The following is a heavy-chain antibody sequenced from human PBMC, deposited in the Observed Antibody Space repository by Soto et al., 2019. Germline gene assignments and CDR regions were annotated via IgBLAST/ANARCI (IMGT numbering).Heavy chain of an antibody. CDR1: GDSIRSNNYY. CDR2: MDHSGNT. D-gene: IGHD3-10*01. Sequence: QLQLQESGPGLVKPSETLSLTCSVSGDSIRSNNYYWGWIRQPPGKGLEWIGSMDHSGNTYHNPSLKSRVTISVDTAKNQLSLNLRSVTAADTAVYYCARHRGPTGPNYWGQGTLVTVSS. J-gene: IGHJ4*02. V-gene: IGHV4-39*01. CDR3: ARHRGPTGPNY.